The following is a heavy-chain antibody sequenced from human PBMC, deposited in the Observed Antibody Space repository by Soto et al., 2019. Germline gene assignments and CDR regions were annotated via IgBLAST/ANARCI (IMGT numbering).Heavy chain of an antibody. CDR2: KPYTGSP. J-gene: IGHJ4*02. Sequence: TSETLSLTCSVSGDSVSRGRYHWSWSQQPPGKGLEWIGFKPYTGSPDYNPSLKSRVVISLDRSKNPFSLKLSSVTATDTAVYFCAKVGWGGDSWGQGTLVTVSS. CDR1: GDSVSRGRYH. V-gene: IGHV4-61*01. D-gene: IGHD7-27*01. CDR3: AKVGWGGDS.